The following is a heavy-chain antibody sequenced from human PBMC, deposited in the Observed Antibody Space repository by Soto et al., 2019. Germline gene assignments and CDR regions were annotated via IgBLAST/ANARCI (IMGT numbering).Heavy chain of an antibody. Sequence: QVQLVQSGAEVKKPGASVNVSCKASGYIFSDYAITWVRQAPGQGLEWMGWINAYNGNANYAQNIQGRFTLTTDTSTSTAYMELRSLRSDDTAVYYCGRQAVRWNERGWFDPWGQGTLVTVSS. J-gene: IGHJ5*02. CDR1: GYIFSDYA. CDR2: INAYNGNA. CDR3: GRQAVRWNERGWFDP. D-gene: IGHD1-1*01. V-gene: IGHV1-18*01.